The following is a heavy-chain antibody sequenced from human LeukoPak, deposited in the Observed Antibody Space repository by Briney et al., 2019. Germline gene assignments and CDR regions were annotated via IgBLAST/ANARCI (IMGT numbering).Heavy chain of an antibody. CDR1: GGSISSYY. Sequence: SETLSLTCTVSGGSISSYYWSWIRQPPGKGLEWIGYIYTSGSTNYNPSLKSRVTISVDTSKNQFSLKLSSVTAADTAVYYCARHGRWLTTHREFDYWGQGTLVTVSS. D-gene: IGHD5-24*01. V-gene: IGHV4-4*09. CDR2: IYTSGST. CDR3: ARHGRWLTTHREFDY. J-gene: IGHJ4*02.